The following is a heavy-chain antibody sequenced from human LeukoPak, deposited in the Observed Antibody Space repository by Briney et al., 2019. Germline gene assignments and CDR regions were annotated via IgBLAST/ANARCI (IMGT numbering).Heavy chain of an antibody. CDR1: GCSISSSSYY. CDR3: TRLTSFLTGFDY. Sequence: SQTLSLTCTVSGCSISSSSYYWGWMRQPPGKGLEWIVSFYYSGSTYYNPALKRRVTISVDTSNNQFPLKLSSVAAADTAVYYCTRLTSFLTGFDYWGPGTLVTVSS. CDR2: FYYSGST. J-gene: IGHJ4*02. V-gene: IGHV4-39*01. D-gene: IGHD3-9*01.